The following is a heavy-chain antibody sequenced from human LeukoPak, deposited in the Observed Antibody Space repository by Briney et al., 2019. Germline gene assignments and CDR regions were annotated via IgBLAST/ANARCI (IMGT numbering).Heavy chain of an antibody. CDR3: ARDTLWTRDFDY. CDR2: IKQDGSEK. CDR1: GFTFSYYS. V-gene: IGHV3-7*03. Sequence: GGSLRLSCVASGFTFSYYSMSWVRQAPGKGLEWVANIKQDGSEKYYVDSVKGRFTISRDNAKNSLYLQMNSLRADDTAVYYCARDTLWTRDFDYWGQGTLVTVSS. D-gene: IGHD2-21*01. J-gene: IGHJ4*02.